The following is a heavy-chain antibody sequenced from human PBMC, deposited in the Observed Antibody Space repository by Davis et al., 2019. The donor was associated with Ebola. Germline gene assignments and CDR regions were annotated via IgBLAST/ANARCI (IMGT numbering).Heavy chain of an antibody. CDR3: AATAKTSISDSGLGYTYLDP. CDR1: GDSFSDYF. CDR2: TGHSGYT. D-gene: IGHD1-1*01. J-gene: IGHJ5*02. V-gene: IGHV4-34*01. Sequence: SKTLSLTCAVYGDSFSDYFWSWIRQPPGKGLEWIGETGHSGYTNYSPSLMSRVTILVDTSKNQFSLRMNSVTAADTAVYYCAATAKTSISDSGLGYTYLDPWSQGTLVTVSS.